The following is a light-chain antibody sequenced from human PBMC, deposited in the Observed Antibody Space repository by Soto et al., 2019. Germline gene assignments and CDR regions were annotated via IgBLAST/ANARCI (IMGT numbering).Light chain of an antibody. Sequence: DIQMTQSPSTLSASVGDRVTITCLASQSISSWLAWYQQKPGKAPKLLIYDASSLESGVPSRFSGSGSGTEFTLTISSLQPEDFATYYCQQLNSYPITFGQGTRLEIK. CDR2: DAS. CDR3: QQLNSYPIT. V-gene: IGKV1-5*01. CDR1: QSISSW. J-gene: IGKJ5*01.